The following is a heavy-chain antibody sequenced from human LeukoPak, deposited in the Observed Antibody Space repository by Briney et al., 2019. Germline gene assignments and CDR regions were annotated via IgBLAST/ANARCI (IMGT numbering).Heavy chain of an antibody. D-gene: IGHD6-13*01. CDR2: ISYDGSNK. V-gene: IGHV3-30-3*01. J-gene: IGHJ4*02. CDR3: ARSVAAAGEGYFDY. CDR1: GFTFSSYA. Sequence: PGGSLRLSCAASGFTFSSYAMHWVRQAPGKGLEWVAAISYDGSNKYYADSVKGRFTISRDNSKNTLYLQMNSLRAEDTAVYYCARSVAAAGEGYFDYWGQGTLVTVSS.